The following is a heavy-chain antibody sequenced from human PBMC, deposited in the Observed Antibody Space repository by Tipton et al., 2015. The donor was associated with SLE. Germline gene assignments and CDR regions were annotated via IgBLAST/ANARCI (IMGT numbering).Heavy chain of an antibody. J-gene: IGHJ2*01. CDR2: ISNSGSTI. Sequence: GSLRLSCAASGFTFSSYDMNWVRQAPGKGLEWVSYISNSGSTIYYADSVKGRFTISRDNAKNSLYLQMNSLRAEDTAVYYCARGGDIVDYFDLWGRGTLVTVSS. V-gene: IGHV3-48*03. CDR1: GFTFSSYD. D-gene: IGHD5-12*01. CDR3: ARGGDIVDYFDL.